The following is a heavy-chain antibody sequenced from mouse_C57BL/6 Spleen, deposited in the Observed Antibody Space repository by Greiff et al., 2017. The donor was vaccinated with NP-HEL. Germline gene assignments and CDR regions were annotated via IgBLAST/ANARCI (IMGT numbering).Heavy chain of an antibody. V-gene: IGHV1-54*01. J-gene: IGHJ4*01. CDR3: ARSGISSDAMDY. CDR2: INPGSGGT. D-gene: IGHD3-1*01. CDR1: GYAFTNYL. Sequence: QVQLQQSGAELVRPGTSVKVSCKASGYAFTNYLIEWVKQRPGQGLEWIGVINPGSGGTNYNEKFKGKATLTADKSSSTAYMQLSSLTSEDSAVYFCARSGISSDAMDYWGQGTSVTVSS.